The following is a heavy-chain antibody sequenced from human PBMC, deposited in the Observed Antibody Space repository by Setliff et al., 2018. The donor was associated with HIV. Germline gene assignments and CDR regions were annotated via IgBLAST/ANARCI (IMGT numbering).Heavy chain of an antibody. Sequence: PSETLSLTCAVYGGALSGYYWSWIRQPPGKGLEWIGEITHSGSTNYNPSLRSRVSLSVDTSKNQFSLRLSSVTASDTAVYYCARMVSDYIGHSDYWGQGTLVTVSS. CDR1: GGALSGYY. V-gene: IGHV4-34*01. CDR3: ARMVSDYIGHSDY. J-gene: IGHJ4*02. D-gene: IGHD3-16*01. CDR2: ITHSGST.